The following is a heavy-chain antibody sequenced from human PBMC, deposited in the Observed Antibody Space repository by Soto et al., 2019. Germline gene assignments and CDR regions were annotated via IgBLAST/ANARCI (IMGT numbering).Heavy chain of an antibody. CDR2: IYYSGST. CDR3: ARLYGFSGFDY. V-gene: IGHV4-59*08. D-gene: IGHD6-25*01. CDR1: ADCITNYY. Sequence: SETLSLTCTVSADCITNYYCNWIRQPPGKGLEWIGYIYYSGSTNYNPFLKSRVTISVDTSKNQFSLKLSSVTAADTAVYYCARLYGFSGFDYWGQGTLVTVSS. J-gene: IGHJ4*02.